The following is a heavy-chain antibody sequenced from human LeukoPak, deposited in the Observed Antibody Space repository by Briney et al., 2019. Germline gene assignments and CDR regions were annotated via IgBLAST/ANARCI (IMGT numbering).Heavy chain of an antibody. D-gene: IGHD6-13*01. J-gene: IGHJ3*02. CDR1: GFTFSSYW. Sequence: GGSLRLSCAASGFTFSSYWMHWVRQAPGKGRVWVSRINSDGSSTSYADSVKGRFTISRDNAKNTLYLQMNSLRTEDTAVYYCARDIADAFDIWGQGTMVSVSS. CDR2: INSDGSST. CDR3: ARDIADAFDI. V-gene: IGHV3-74*01.